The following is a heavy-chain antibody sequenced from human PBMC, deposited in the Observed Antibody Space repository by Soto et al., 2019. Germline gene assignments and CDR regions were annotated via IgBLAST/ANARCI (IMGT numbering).Heavy chain of an antibody. CDR1: GASVSSTYW. Sequence: SETLSLTCSVSGASVSSTYWWSCVRPPPGKGPEWIGEINHRGSANYNPSLKSRVTMSLDISKSQFSLRLTSVTAADTAVYFCARYNAASGTYYFEYWGRGALVTVSS. D-gene: IGHD6-13*01. CDR3: ARYNAASGTYYFEY. J-gene: IGHJ4*02. CDR2: INHRGSA. V-gene: IGHV4-4*02.